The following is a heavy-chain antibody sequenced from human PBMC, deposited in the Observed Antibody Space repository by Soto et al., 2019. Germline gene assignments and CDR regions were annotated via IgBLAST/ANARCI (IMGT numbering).Heavy chain of an antibody. V-gene: IGHV3-15*01. CDR2: IKSKTDGGTT. CDR3: TPAADYNKGAFDI. J-gene: IGHJ3*02. CDR1: GFTFSNDW. D-gene: IGHD4-4*01. Sequence: GGSLRLSCAASGFTFSNDWMSWVRQAPGKGLEWVGRIKSKTDGGTTDYAAPVKGRFTISRDDSENTLYLKMNSLKTEDTDVYCCTPAADYNKGAFDIWGQGTMVTVSS.